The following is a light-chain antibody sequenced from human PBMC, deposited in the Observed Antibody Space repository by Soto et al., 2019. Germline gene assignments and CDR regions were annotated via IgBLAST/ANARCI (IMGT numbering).Light chain of an antibody. J-gene: IGKJ1*01. V-gene: IGKV1-5*03. CDR2: KTS. CDR1: HSISSL. CDR3: QHYNDYPWT. Sequence: DIHMTHSPSTLSASVGDRVTITCWSSHSISSLLAWYQQKPGKAPKLLIYKTSNLESEVPSRFSASGSGTAFTLTISSLQPDDFATYYCQHYNDYPWTLGQGTKVQLK.